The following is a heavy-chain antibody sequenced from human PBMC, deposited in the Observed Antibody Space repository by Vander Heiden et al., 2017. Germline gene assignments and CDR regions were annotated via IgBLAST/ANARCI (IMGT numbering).Heavy chain of an antibody. D-gene: IGHD2-15*01. Sequence: EVQLVESGGGLVQPGGSLRLSCAASGFSVSSYYMSWVRQAPGKGLEWVANIKQDGSEKDYVDSVKGRFTISRDNAKNSLYLQMNSLRAEDTAVYYCAKESVYCSGGSCYFYYYDGVDVWGQGTTVTVSS. CDR2: IKQDGSEK. CDR1: GFSVSSYY. J-gene: IGHJ6*02. CDR3: AKESVYCSGGSCYFYYYDGVDV. V-gene: IGHV3-7*01.